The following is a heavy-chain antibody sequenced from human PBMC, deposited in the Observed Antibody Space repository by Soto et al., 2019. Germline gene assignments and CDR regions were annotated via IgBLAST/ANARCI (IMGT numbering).Heavy chain of an antibody. CDR1: GFTFSSYA. Sequence: PGGSLRLSCAASGFTFSSYAMSWVRQAPGKELEWVSAISGSGGSTYYEDSVKGRFTISRDNSKNTLYLQMNSLRAEDTAVYYCAIYIVCYDSRDLSTGFDDWGQGTLVTV. CDR3: AIYIVCYDSRDLSTGFDD. CDR2: ISGSGGST. D-gene: IGHD3-22*01. V-gene: IGHV3-23*01. J-gene: IGHJ4*02.